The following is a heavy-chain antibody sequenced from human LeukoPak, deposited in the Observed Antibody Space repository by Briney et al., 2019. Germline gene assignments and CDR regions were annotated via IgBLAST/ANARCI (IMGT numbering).Heavy chain of an antibody. D-gene: IGHD5-24*01. J-gene: IGHJ4*02. CDR1: GFTFSSYG. CDR3: AKELGRDGYNYGADY. Sequence: GGSLRLSSAASGFTFSSYGMHWVRQAPGKGLEWVAVISYDGSNKYYADSVKGRFTISRDNSKNTLYLQMNSLRAEDTAVYYCAKELGRDGYNYGADYWGQGTLVTVSS. CDR2: ISYDGSNK. V-gene: IGHV3-30*18.